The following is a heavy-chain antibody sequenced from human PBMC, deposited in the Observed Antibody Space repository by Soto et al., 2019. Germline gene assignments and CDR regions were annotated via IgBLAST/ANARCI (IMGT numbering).Heavy chain of an antibody. CDR2: VHSSGIT. V-gene: IGHV4-61*01. D-gene: IGHD3-16*01. J-gene: IGHJ5*02. CDR3: ARGLTMGQLPSPSDH. CDR1: GGSVSNDNFY. Sequence: SETLSLTCTVSGGSVSNDNFYWSWIRQPPGKGLEWIGYVHSSGITNYNPSLKRRVTISVDTSRSQFSLRLSSVTAADTAVYYCARGLTMGQLPSPSDHCGQGTQVTV.